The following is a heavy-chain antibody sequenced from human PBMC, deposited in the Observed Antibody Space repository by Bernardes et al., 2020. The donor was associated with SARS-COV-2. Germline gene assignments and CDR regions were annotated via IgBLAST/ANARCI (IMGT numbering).Heavy chain of an antibody. V-gene: IGHV4-59*08. J-gene: IGHJ6*02. Sequence: SETLSLTCTVSGGSISSYYWSWIRQPPGKGLEWIGYIYYSGSTNYNPSLTSRVTISVDTSKNQFSLKLSSVTAADTAVYYCARQSSNYDFWSGYYAYYGMDVWGQGTTVTVSS. D-gene: IGHD3-3*01. CDR1: GGSISSYY. CDR2: IYYSGST. CDR3: ARQSSNYDFWSGYYAYYGMDV.